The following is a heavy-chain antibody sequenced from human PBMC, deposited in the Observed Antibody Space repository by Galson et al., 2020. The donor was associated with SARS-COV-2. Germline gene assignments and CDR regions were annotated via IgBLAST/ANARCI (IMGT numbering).Heavy chain of an antibody. CDR3: ARQTIVLVGATYHADAFDI. D-gene: IGHD2-15*01. J-gene: IGHJ3*02. CDR1: GGSISSNNYY. CDR2: IYYLGNT. V-gene: IGHV4-39*01. Sequence: SETLSLTCTVSGGSISSNNYYWGWIRQPPGKGLEWIGNIYYLGNTYYNPSLKSRVTTSVDTSKNQFSLKLSSVTAADTAVYYCARQTIVLVGATYHADAFDIWGQGTLVTVSS.